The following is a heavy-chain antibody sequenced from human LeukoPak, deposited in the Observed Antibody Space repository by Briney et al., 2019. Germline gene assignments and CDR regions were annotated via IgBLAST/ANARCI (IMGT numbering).Heavy chain of an antibody. V-gene: IGHV3-21*01. Sequence: GGSLRLSYAASGFTFSSYSMNCVRQAPGEGLEWVSSISSSSSYIYYADSVTCRFTISRDNATISLYLKMKSVRAEDTAVYYCASLYSSANFDYWGQGTLVTVSS. D-gene: IGHD6-19*01. CDR3: ASLYSSANFDY. CDR2: ISSSSSYI. J-gene: IGHJ4*02. CDR1: GFTFSSYS.